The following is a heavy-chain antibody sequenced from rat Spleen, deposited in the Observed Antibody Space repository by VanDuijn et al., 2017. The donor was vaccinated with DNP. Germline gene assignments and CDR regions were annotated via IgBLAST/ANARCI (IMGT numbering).Heavy chain of an antibody. J-gene: IGHJ3*01. Sequence: EVQLVESGGGLVQPGRSLKLSCAASGFTFSDYNMTWVRQAPQKGLEWVATISYDGSRTYYRDSVKGRFNISRDDAKDSLSLHMDSLRSEDTATYYFATGVYGGYEDWFADWGQGTLVTVSS. CDR3: ATGVYGGYEDWFAD. CDR2: ISYDGSRT. D-gene: IGHD1-11*01. V-gene: IGHV5-7*01. CDR1: GFTFSDYN.